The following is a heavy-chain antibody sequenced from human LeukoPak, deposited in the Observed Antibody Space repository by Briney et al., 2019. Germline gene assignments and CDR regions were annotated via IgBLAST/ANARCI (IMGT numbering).Heavy chain of an antibody. J-gene: IGHJ4*02. CDR1: GGSISSGDYS. D-gene: IGHD3-16*02. CDR3: ARRKITFGGVIVYYFDY. Sequence: SQTLSLTCVVAGGSISSGDYSWSWIRQPRGKGLEWIAHIYHSGSTHYNPSLNSRVTISVDRSKNQFSLKLSSVTAAGTAVYYCARRKITFGGVIVYYFDYWGQGTLVTVSS. CDR2: IYHSGST. V-gene: IGHV4-30-2*01.